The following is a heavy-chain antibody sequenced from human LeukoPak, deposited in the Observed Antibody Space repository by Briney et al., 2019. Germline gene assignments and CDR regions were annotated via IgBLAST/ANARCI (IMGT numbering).Heavy chain of an antibody. CDR3: ARRNYYGSGRERYFDY. J-gene: IGHJ4*02. CDR2: INHSGST. D-gene: IGHD3-10*01. Sequence: SETLSLTCAVYGGSFSGYYWSWIRQPPGKGLEWIGEINHSGSTNYNPSLKSRVTISVDTSKNQFSLKLSSVTAADTAVYYCARRNYYGSGRERYFDYWGQGTLVTVSS. CDR1: GGSFSGYY. V-gene: IGHV4-34*01.